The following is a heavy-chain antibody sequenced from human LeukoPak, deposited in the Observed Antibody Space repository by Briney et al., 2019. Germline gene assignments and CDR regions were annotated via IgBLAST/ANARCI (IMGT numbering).Heavy chain of an antibody. CDR2: IYHSGSI. CDR1: GGSISSSSYF. J-gene: IGHJ5*01. Sequence: PSETLSLTCTVSGGSISSSSYFWGWIRQPPGKGLEWIGSIYHSGSIYYNPSLKSRVTISVDTSRNQFSLKLSSVTAADTAVYYCARRRNTHYDSWGQGTLVTVSS. CDR3: ARRRNTHYDS. V-gene: IGHV4-39*01. D-gene: IGHD2-15*01.